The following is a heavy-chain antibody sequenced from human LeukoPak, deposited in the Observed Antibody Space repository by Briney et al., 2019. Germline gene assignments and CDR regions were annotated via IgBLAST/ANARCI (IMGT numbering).Heavy chain of an antibody. V-gene: IGHV4-39*01. CDR1: GGSISSYY. D-gene: IGHD2-15*01. Sequence: SETLSLTCTVSGGSISSYYWGWIRQPPGKGLEWIGSIYYSGSTYYNPSLKSRVTISVDTSKNQFSLKLSSVTAADTAVYYCARRKDWVCSGGSCYSGFDYWGQGTLVTVSS. J-gene: IGHJ4*02. CDR3: ARRKDWVCSGGSCYSGFDY. CDR2: IYYSGST.